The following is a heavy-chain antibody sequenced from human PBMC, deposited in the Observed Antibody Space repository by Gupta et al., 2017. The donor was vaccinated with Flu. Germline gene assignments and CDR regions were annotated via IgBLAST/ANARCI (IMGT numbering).Heavy chain of an antibody. J-gene: IGHJ3*02. CDR2: IKSKTDGGTT. D-gene: IGHD3-22*01. V-gene: IGHV3-15*01. CDR3: TTAPAYDSSDGAFDI. CDR1: GFTFSNAW. Sequence: EVQLVESGGGLVKPGGSLRLSCAASGFTFSNAWMSWVRQAPGKGLEWVGRIKSKTDGGTTDYAAPVKGRFTISRDDSKNTLYLQMNSLKTEDTAVYYCTTAPAYDSSDGAFDIWGQGTMVTVSS.